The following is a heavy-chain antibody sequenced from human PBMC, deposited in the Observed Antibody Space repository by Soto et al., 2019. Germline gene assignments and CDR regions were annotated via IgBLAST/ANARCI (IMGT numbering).Heavy chain of an antibody. CDR1: GFTFSSYA. Sequence: GSLRLSCAASGFTFSSYAMSWVRQAPGKGLEWVSAISGSGGSTYYADSVKGRFTISRDNSKNTLYLQMNSLRAEDTAVYYCAKDEDGYGDYYYYYGMDVWGQGTTVTVSS. CDR2: ISGSGGST. CDR3: AKDEDGYGDYYYYYGMDV. V-gene: IGHV3-23*01. J-gene: IGHJ6*02. D-gene: IGHD5-18*01.